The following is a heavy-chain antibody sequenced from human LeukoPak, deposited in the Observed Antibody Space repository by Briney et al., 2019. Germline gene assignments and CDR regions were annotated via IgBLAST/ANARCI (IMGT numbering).Heavy chain of an antibody. CDR1: GGSFSGYY. CDR3: ARGRSSSWYRYYYYYGMDV. CDR2: INHSGST. Sequence: PSETLSLTCAVYGGSFSGYYWSWIRQPPGKGLEWIGEINHSGSTNYNPSLKSRVTISVDTSKNQLSLKLSSVTAADTAVYYCARGRSSSWYRYYYYYGMDVWGQGTTVTVSS. V-gene: IGHV4-34*01. D-gene: IGHD6-13*01. J-gene: IGHJ6*02.